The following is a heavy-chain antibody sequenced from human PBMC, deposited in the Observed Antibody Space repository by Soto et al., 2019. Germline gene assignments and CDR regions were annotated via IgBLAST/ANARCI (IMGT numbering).Heavy chain of an antibody. CDR3: ARHDYHDYPDS. J-gene: IGHJ4*02. CDR1: GGSISSYY. D-gene: IGHD4-17*01. Sequence: SETLSLTCTVSGGSISSYYWSWIRQPPGKGLEWIGYIYYSGSTNYNPSLKSRVTISVDTSKNQFSLKLSSVTAADTAVYYCARHDYHDYPDSWGQGTLVTVSS. CDR2: IYYSGST. V-gene: IGHV4-59*08.